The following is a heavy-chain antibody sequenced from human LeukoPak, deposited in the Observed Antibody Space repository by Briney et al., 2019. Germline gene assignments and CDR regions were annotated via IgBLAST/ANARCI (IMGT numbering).Heavy chain of an antibody. D-gene: IGHD5-24*01. V-gene: IGHV3-53*01. J-gene: IGHJ4*02. CDR1: GFTVSSNY. CDR2: IYGGGNI. CDR3: AREAGYNYPYYFDY. Sequence: GGSLRLSCAASGFTVSSNYMNWVRQAPGKGLEWVSVIYGGGNIYYADSVKGRYTISRDNSKNTLYLQMNSLRAEDTAVYYCAREAGYNYPYYFDYWGQGTLVTVSS.